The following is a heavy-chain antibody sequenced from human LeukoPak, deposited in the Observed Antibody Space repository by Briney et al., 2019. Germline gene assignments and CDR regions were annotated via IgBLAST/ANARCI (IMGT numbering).Heavy chain of an antibody. V-gene: IGHV4-30-4*01. Sequence: SQTLSLTCTVSGGSISSGDYYWSCIRQPPGKGLECIGYIYYSGSTYYNPSLKSRVTISVATSKNQFSLKLSSVTAADTAVYYCAGMVRGVTYYYYGMDVWGQGTTVTVSS. D-gene: IGHD3-10*01. CDR2: IYYSGST. J-gene: IGHJ6*02. CDR1: GGSISSGDYY. CDR3: AGMVRGVTYYYYGMDV.